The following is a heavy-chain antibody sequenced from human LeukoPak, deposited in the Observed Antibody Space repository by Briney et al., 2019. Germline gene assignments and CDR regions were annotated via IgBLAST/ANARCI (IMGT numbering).Heavy chain of an antibody. Sequence: PSETLSLTCTVSGGSLNPYYWSWIRQPAGKGLEWIGRIYFNGNTHYIPSLQSRVTISVDTSKNQFSLRLSSVTAADTAVYYCARTSASGGTFFDSWGQGTLVTVSS. D-gene: IGHD2-15*01. CDR2: IYFNGNT. CDR3: ARTSASGGTFFDS. V-gene: IGHV4-4*07. CDR1: GGSLNPYY. J-gene: IGHJ4*02.